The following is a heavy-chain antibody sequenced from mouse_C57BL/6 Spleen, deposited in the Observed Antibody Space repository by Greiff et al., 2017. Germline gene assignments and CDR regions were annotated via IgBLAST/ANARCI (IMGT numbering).Heavy chain of an antibody. CDR3: ARSGGNYAMDY. J-gene: IGHJ4*01. V-gene: IGHV1-80*01. D-gene: IGHD2-1*01. CDR1: GYAFSSYW. CDR2: IYPGDGDT. Sequence: VQVVESGAELVKPGASVKISCKASGYAFSSYWMNWVKQRPGKGLEWIGQIYPGDGDTNYNGKFKGKATLTADKSSSTAYMQLSSLTSEDSAVYFCARSGGNYAMDYWGQGTSVTVSS.